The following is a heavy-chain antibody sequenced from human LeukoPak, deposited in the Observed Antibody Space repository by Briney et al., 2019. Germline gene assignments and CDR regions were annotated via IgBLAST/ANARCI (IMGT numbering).Heavy chain of an antibody. CDR3: ARDSRYGYSNDY. J-gene: IGHJ4*02. D-gene: IGHD5-18*01. CDR1: GFTVSSNY. CDR2: LYSGGST. V-gene: IGHV3-53*01. Sequence: GGSLRLSCAAPGFTVSSNYMSWVRQAPGKGLEWVSVLYSGGSTYYADSVKGRFTISRDNSKNTLYLQMNSLRAEDTAVYYCARDSRYGYSNDYWGQGTLVTVSS.